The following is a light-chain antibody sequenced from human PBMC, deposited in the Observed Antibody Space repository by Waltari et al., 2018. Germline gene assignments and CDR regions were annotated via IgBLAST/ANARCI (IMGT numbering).Light chain of an antibody. CDR1: QSVSSY. J-gene: IGKJ5*01. Sequence: EIVLTQSPATLSLSPGERATLSCRARQSVSSYLAWYQQKPGQAPRLLIYDASNRATGIPARFSGSGSGTDFTLTIISLEPEDFAVYYCQQRSNWPSITFGQGTRLEIK. CDR2: DAS. V-gene: IGKV3-11*01. CDR3: QQRSNWPSIT.